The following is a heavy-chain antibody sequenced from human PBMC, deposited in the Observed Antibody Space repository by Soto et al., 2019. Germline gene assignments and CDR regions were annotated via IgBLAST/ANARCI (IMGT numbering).Heavy chain of an antibody. CDR3: ARDPPLGSSSLIFDY. Sequence: QVQLVQSGAEVKKHGASVKVSYKASGYTFTSYGISWVRQAPGQGLEWMGWIRAYNGNTNYAQKLQGRVTMTTDTSTSTAYMELRSLRSDDTAVYYCARDPPLGSSSLIFDYWGQGTLVTVSS. J-gene: IGHJ4*02. V-gene: IGHV1-18*01. CDR2: IRAYNGNT. CDR1: GYTFTSYG. D-gene: IGHD6-13*01.